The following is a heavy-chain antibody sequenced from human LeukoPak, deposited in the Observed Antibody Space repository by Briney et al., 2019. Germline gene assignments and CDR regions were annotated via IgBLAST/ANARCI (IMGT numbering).Heavy chain of an antibody. V-gene: IGHV3-21*03. J-gene: IGHJ4*02. CDR3: TTVPLIAAAEFDY. CDR1: GFTFSSYS. D-gene: IGHD6-13*01. CDR2: ISSSSSYI. Sequence: GGSLRLSCAASGFTFSSYSMNWVRQAPEKGLEWVSSISSSSSYIYYADSVKGRFTISRDNAKNSLYLQMNSLKTEDTAVYYCTTVPLIAAAEFDYWGQGTLVTVSS.